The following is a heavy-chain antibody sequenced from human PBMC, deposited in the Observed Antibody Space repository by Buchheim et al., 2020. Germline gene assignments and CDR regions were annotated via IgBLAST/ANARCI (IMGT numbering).Heavy chain of an antibody. CDR3: ARENRCSNDICHRRHIRLDY. CDR2: IWFDGSNK. Sequence: QVQLVESGGGVVQPGRSLRLSCEASGFIFSGYGMHYVRQAPGKGLEWVAVIWFDGSNKWYADSVKGRFTISRDNSRNTLYLQMNSLKAEDTAVYYCARENRCSNDICHRRHIRLDYWAQGT. V-gene: IGHV3-33*01. CDR1: GFIFSGYG. J-gene: IGHJ4*02. D-gene: IGHD2-8*01.